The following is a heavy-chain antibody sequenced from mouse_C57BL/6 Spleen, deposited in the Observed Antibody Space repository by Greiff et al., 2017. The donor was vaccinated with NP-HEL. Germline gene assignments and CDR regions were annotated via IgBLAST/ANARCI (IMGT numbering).Heavy chain of an antibody. CDR1: GYTFTSYG. J-gene: IGHJ2*01. CDR2: IYPRSGNT. CDR3: ARERTTVVARGYYFDY. D-gene: IGHD1-1*01. Sequence: QVQLQQSGAELARPGASVKLSCKASGYTFTSYGISWVKQRTGQGLEWIGEIYPRSGNTYYNEKFKGKATLTADKSSSTAYMELRSLTSEDSAVYFCARERTTVVARGYYFDYWGQGTTLTVSS. V-gene: IGHV1-81*01.